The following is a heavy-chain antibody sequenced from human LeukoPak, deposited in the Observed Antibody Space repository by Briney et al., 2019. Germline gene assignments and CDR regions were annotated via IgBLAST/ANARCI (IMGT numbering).Heavy chain of an antibody. D-gene: IGHD3-22*01. V-gene: IGHV4-34*01. CDR3: VTYYFDSSGPKKNY. CDR2: INHSGST. J-gene: IGHJ4*02. CDR1: GGSFSGYY. Sequence: PSETLSLTCAVYGGSFSGYYWSWIRQPPGKGLEWIGEINHSGSTNYNPSLKSRVTISVDTSKKQFSLKLSSVTAADTAVYYCVTYYFDSSGPKKNYWGQETLATVSS.